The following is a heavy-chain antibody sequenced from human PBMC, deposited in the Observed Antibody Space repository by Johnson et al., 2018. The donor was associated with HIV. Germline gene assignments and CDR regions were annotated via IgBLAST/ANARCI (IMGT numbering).Heavy chain of an antibody. D-gene: IGHD3-9*01. Sequence: EVQLVESGGGLVQPGGSLRLSCAASGFTFSSYWMSWVRQAPGKGLEWVSYISSSGSTIYYADSVKGRFTISRDKAKNSLYLQMNSLRAEDTALYYCARHYDILTDPDAFDIWGQGTM. V-gene: IGHV3-48*01. CDR3: ARHYDILTDPDAFDI. J-gene: IGHJ3*02. CDR2: ISSSGSTI. CDR1: GFTFSSYW.